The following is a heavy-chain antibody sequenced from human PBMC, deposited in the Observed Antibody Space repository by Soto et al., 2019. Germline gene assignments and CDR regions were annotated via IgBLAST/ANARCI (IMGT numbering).Heavy chain of an antibody. Sequence: SETLSLTCTVSGGSISSGGYYWSWIRQHPGKGLEWIGYIYYSGSTYYNPSLKSRVTISVDTSKNQFSLKLSSVTAADTAVYYCARETHPYCSSTSCYGGIDYWGQGTLVTVSS. V-gene: IGHV4-31*03. CDR3: ARETHPYCSSTSCYGGIDY. D-gene: IGHD2-2*01. CDR1: GGSISSGGYY. J-gene: IGHJ4*02. CDR2: IYYSGST.